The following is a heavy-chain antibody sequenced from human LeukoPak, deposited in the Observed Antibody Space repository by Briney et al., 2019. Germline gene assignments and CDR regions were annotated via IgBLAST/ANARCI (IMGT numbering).Heavy chain of an antibody. CDR3: ARRLLTGYYEF. CDR2: LYSGDTT. J-gene: IGHJ4*02. D-gene: IGHD3-9*01. CDR1: GFTVSSTY. V-gene: IGHV3-66*01. Sequence: PGGSLRLFCAASGFTVSSTYMSWVRQAPGKGLEWVSALYSGDTTYYANSVKGRFTISRDNSKNMLYLQMNSLRAEDTAVYYCARRLLTGYYEFWGQGTLVTVSS.